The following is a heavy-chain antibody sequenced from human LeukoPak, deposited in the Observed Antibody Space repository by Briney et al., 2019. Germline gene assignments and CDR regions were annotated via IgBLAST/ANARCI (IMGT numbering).Heavy chain of an antibody. V-gene: IGHV3-30*07. CDR1: GFVSSDYP. D-gene: IGHD6-19*01. CDR3: ARGSGWSKNEYYFDY. J-gene: IGHJ4*02. Sequence: GGSLRLSCSASGFVSSDYPLHWIRQSPGKGPEWVAVISFDGSHQYYADSVKGRFTVSRDTSKNSLYLQMNSLRAEDTAVYYCARGSGWSKNEYYFDYWGQGTLVTVSS. CDR2: ISFDGSHQ.